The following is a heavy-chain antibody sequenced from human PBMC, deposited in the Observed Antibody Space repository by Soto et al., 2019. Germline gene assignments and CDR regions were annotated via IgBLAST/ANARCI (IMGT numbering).Heavy chain of an antibody. D-gene: IGHD3-10*01. CDR3: TRGTRRGTGGYD. J-gene: IGHJ4*02. CDR2: VSTYNGNT. CDR1: GYIFTSFG. Sequence: QVQLVQSGAEVKKPGASVKVSCKASGYIFTSFGITWVRQAPGQGLEWMGWVSTYNGNTKYAQKLQGRVTMSADTATSTASMELRGLRTDDTAVYYCTRGTRRGTGGYDWGQGTLVTVAS. V-gene: IGHV1-18*01.